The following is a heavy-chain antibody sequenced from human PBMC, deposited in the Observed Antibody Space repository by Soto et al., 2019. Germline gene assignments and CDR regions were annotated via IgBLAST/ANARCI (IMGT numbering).Heavy chain of an antibody. CDR1: GGSISSSDYY. V-gene: IGHV4-39*01. CDR3: AKRGGSHEFHYYMDV. Sequence: QLQLQESGPGLVKPSETLSLTCTVSGGSISSSDYYWVWIRQPPGKGLEWIGSILYSGSTYYNPSLTSRVTVSVDPSKHQLSLNLRSVTAADTAVYYCAKRGGSHEFHYYMDVWGKGTTVTVSS. J-gene: IGHJ6*03. CDR2: ILYSGST. D-gene: IGHD2-15*01.